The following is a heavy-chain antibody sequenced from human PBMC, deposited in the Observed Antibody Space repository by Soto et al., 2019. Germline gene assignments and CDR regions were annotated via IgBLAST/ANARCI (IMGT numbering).Heavy chain of an antibody. J-gene: IGHJ4*02. CDR3: AKDPRARSAVQNYFDS. D-gene: IGHD6-13*01. V-gene: IGHV3-23*01. CDR2: ISGGGGST. Sequence: EVQLLESGGGLVQPGGSLRLSCAASGFTFSSYAMSWVRQAPGKGLEWVSAISGGGGSTYYADSVKGRFTISRDNSKDPLYLQMNSLRAEDTSVYYCAKDPRARSAVQNYFDSWGQGTLVTVSS. CDR1: GFTFSSYA.